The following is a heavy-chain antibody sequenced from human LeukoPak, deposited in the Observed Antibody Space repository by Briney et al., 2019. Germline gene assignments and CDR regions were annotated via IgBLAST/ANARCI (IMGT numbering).Heavy chain of an antibody. J-gene: IGHJ6*02. CDR1: GFTFSSYS. CDR2: ISSSSSTI. CDR3: ASPGRPYYYYGMDV. V-gene: IGHV3-48*02. Sequence: PGGSLRLSCAASGFTFSSYSMNWVRQAPGKGLEWVSYISSSSSTIYYADSVKGRFTISRDNAKNSLYLQMNSLRDEDTAVYYCASPGRPYYYYGMDVWGQGTSVTVSS.